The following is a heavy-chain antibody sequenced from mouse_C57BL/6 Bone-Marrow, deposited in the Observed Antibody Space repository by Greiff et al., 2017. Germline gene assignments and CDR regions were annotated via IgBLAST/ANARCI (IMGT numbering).Heavy chain of an antibody. J-gene: IGHJ1*03. D-gene: IGHD2-1*01. V-gene: IGHV14-3*01. CDR2: IDPANGNT. Sequence: VQLQQPGAELVKPGASVKMSCKASGFNIKNTYMHWVKQRPEQGLEWIGRIDPANGNTKYAPKCKGKATITADTYSNTAYLQLSSVTSEDTAIYYGARAGGNPRCRYFDVWGTGTTVTVSS. CDR1: GFNIKNTY. CDR3: ARAGGNPRCRYFDV.